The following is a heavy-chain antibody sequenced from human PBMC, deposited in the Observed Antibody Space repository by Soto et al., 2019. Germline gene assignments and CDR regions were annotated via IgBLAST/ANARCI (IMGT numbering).Heavy chain of an antibody. Sequence: SETLSLTCTVSGGSISSYYWSWIPQPPGKGLEWIGYIYYSGSTNYNPSLKSRVTISVDTSKNQFSLKLSSVTAADTAVYYCARVPTMGLAAFDIWGQGTMVTVSS. CDR3: ARVPTMGLAAFDI. D-gene: IGHD1-1*01. CDR2: IYYSGST. V-gene: IGHV4-59*01. CDR1: GGSISSYY. J-gene: IGHJ3*02.